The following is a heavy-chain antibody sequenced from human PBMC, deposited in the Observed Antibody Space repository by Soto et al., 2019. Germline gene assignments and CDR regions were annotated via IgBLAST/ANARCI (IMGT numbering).Heavy chain of an antibody. Sequence: SETLSLTCTVSGGSISPYYWSWIRQPPGKGLEWVGYIYYGGSTSYNPSLKSRVTISLDTSKNQFSLKLSSVTAADTAVYYCQGATMVRGVIITAPMYWGQGTLVTVSS. CDR2: IYYGGST. CDR1: GGSISPYY. D-gene: IGHD3-10*01. J-gene: IGHJ4*02. V-gene: IGHV4-59*01. CDR3: QGATMVRGVIITAPMY.